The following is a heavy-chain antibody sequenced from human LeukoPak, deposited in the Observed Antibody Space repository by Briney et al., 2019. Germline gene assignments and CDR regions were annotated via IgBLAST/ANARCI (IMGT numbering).Heavy chain of an antibody. CDR3: ARLRSGWDFDY. V-gene: IGHV5-51*01. CDR2: ISPGDSDT. J-gene: IGHJ4*02. Sequence: GESLKISCKGSGYSFTSYWIGWVRQMPGKGLEWMGIISPGDSDTRYIPSFQGQVSISADKSISTAYLQWSSVKASDTAMYYCARLRSGWDFDYWGQGSLVTAST. CDR1: GYSFTSYW. D-gene: IGHD6-19*01.